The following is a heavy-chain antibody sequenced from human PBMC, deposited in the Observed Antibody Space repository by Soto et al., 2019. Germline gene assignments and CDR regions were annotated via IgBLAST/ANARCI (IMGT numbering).Heavy chain of an antibody. D-gene: IGHD1-26*01. Sequence: GCLVPACVVSGFTFSNYGMHGVRQPPGKGLEWVALISDDGDKRYYADSVRGRLIISRDNSKDTLYLQMNSLGPDDTAVYFCAKARVRIVGANSFDYWGQGTQVTVYS. CDR2: ISDDGDKR. CDR1: GFTFSNYG. V-gene: IGHV3-30*18. J-gene: IGHJ4*02. CDR3: AKARVRIVGANSFDY.